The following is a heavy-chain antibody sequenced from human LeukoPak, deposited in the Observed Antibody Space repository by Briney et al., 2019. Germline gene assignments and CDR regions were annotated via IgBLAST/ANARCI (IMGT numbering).Heavy chain of an antibody. CDR3: AKLATSDTGETY. J-gene: IGHJ4*02. V-gene: IGHV1-46*01. CDR1: GYTFTINH. D-gene: IGHD3-16*01. Sequence: GASVKISCKASGYTFTINHIHWVRQAPGQGLEWMGVINPSGDSTTYAQNFQGRVTMTRDTSTGTVYMELRSLRSEDTAIYYCAKLATSDTGETYWGQGTLVTVSS. CDR2: INPSGDST.